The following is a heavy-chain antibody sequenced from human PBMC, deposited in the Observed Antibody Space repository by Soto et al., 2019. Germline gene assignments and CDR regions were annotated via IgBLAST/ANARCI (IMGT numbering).Heavy chain of an antibody. D-gene: IGHD3-22*01. V-gene: IGHV5-51*01. J-gene: IGHJ3*02. Sequence: GESLKISCKGSGYSFTSYWIGWVRQMPGKGLEWMGIIYPGDSDTRYSPSFQGQVTISADKSISNAYLKWSSLKASDTAMYYFARQGPAYSDSSGYYYSGPFDIWGQGTMVTVSS. CDR3: ARQGPAYSDSSGYYYSGPFDI. CDR1: GYSFTSYW. CDR2: IYPGDSDT.